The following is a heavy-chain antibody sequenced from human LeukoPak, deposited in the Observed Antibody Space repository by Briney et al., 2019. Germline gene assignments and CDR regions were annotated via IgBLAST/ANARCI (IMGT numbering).Heavy chain of an antibody. V-gene: IGHV4-39*01. Sequence: SETLSLTCTVYGGSIRSSSYYWGWIRQPPGKGLEWIGSIYYSGSTYYNPSLKSRVTISVDTSKNQFSLKLSSVTAADTAVYYCARYYDYVWGSYRIFDYWGQGTLVTVSS. D-gene: IGHD3-16*02. CDR3: ARYYDYVWGSYRIFDY. CDR2: IYYSGST. CDR1: GGSIRSSSYY. J-gene: IGHJ4*02.